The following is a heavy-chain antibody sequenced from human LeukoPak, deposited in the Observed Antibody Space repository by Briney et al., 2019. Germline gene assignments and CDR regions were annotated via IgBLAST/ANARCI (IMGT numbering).Heavy chain of an antibody. CDR3: AKETSSSFDY. D-gene: IGHD6-6*01. J-gene: IGHJ4*02. V-gene: IGHV3-30*04. Sequence: GGSLRLSCAASGFTFSSYARHWVRQAPGKGLEWVAVISYDGSNKYYADSVKGRFTISRDNSKNTLYLQMNSLRAEGTAVYYCAKETSSSFDYWGQGTLVTVSS. CDR1: GFTFSSYA. CDR2: ISYDGSNK.